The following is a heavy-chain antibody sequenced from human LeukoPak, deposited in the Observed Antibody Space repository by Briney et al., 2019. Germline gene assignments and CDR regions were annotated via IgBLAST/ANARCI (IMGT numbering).Heavy chain of an antibody. CDR1: GGSISSYY. J-gene: IGHJ3*02. V-gene: IGHV4-59*01. Sequence: SETLSLTCTVSGGSISSYYWSWVRQPPGKGLEWIGYIYYSGSTNYNPSLKSRVTISVDTSKNQFSLKLSSVTAADTAVYYCASYTTSRYCSSTSCYRAFDIWGQGTMVTVS. CDR2: IYYSGST. D-gene: IGHD2-2*01. CDR3: ASYTTSRYCSSTSCYRAFDI.